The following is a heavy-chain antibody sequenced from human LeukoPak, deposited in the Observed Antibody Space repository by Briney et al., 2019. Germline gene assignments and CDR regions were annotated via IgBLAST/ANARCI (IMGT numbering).Heavy chain of an antibody. CDR3: ARELWSGNYNI. D-gene: IGHD3-3*01. CDR2: INPDSGHA. CDR1: GYTSDFMKYG. V-gene: IGHV1-18*01. Sequence: ASVKASCKTSGYTSDFMKYGVAWVRQAPGQGLEWMGWINPDSGHANYAQKFQGRVSVTTHTSTTTAYMELRSLRSEDTAVYYCARELWSGNYNIWGQGTLVSVSS. J-gene: IGHJ4*02.